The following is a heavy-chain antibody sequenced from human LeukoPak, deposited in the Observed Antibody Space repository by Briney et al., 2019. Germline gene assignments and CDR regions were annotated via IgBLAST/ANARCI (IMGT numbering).Heavy chain of an antibody. Sequence: GASVKVSCKASGYTFTGYYMHWVRQAPGQGLEGMGRINPNSGGTTYAQKSQGRVTMTSDTSISKAYIELIKLRSDDTAVYYCARGRRDGYNYQGHEGRWFDPWGEGTLVTVSS. CDR2: INPNSGGT. V-gene: IGHV1-2*06. J-gene: IGHJ5*02. CDR3: ARGRRDGYNYQGHEGRWFDP. D-gene: IGHD5-24*01. CDR1: GYTFTGYY.